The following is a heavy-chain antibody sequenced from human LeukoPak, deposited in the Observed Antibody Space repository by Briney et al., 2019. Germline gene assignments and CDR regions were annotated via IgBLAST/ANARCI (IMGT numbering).Heavy chain of an antibody. CDR2: ISAYNGNT. D-gene: IGHD3-22*01. Sequence: ASVKVSCKASGYTFTSYGISWVRQAPGQGLEWMGWISAYNGNTNYAQKLQGRVTMTTDTSTSTAYMELRSLRSDDTAVYYCATSRHYYDSSGYKYYYFDYWGQGTLVTVSS. CDR1: GYTFTSYG. J-gene: IGHJ4*02. V-gene: IGHV1-18*01. CDR3: ATSRHYYDSSGYKYYYFDY.